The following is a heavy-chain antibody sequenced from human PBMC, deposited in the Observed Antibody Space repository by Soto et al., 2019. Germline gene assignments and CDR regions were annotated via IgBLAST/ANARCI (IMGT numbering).Heavy chain of an antibody. V-gene: IGHV1-18*01. D-gene: IGHD2-15*01. J-gene: IGHJ6*02. CDR1: GYTFTSYA. CDR2: ISAYNGNT. CDR3: ARGDIVVVVASDYYGMDV. Sequence: ASVKVSFKASGYTFTSYAMHWVRQAPGQRLEWMGWISAYNGNTNYAQKLQGRVTMTTDTSTSTAYMELRSLRSDDTAVHYCARGDIVVVVASDYYGMDVWGQGTTVTVSS.